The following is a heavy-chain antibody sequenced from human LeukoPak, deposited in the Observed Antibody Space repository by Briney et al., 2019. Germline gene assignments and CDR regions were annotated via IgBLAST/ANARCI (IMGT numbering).Heavy chain of an antibody. CDR2: IYYSGST. Sequence: SETLSHTCTVSGGSISSYYWSWIRQPPGKGLEWIGYIYYSGSTNYNPSLKSRVTISVDTSKNQFSLKLSSVTASDTAVYYCARYYRVPNYYYYYMDVWGKGTTVTVSS. J-gene: IGHJ6*03. D-gene: IGHD3-10*01. CDR1: GGSISSYY. CDR3: ARYYRVPNYYYYYMDV. V-gene: IGHV4-59*01.